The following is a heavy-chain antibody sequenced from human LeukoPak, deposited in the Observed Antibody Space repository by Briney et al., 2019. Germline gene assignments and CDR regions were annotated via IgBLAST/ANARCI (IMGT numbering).Heavy chain of an antibody. Sequence: SVKVSCKASGGTFSSYAISWVRQAPGQGLEWMGGIIPIFGTANYAKKFQGRVTITADESTSTAYMELSSLRSEDTAVYYCAREYSSSSGWWFDPWGQGTLVTVSS. CDR1: GGTFSSYA. CDR2: IIPIFGTA. D-gene: IGHD6-6*01. J-gene: IGHJ5*02. CDR3: AREYSSSSGWWFDP. V-gene: IGHV1-69*13.